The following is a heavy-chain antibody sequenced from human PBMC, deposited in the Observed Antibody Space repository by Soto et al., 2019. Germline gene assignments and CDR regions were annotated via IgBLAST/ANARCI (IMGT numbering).Heavy chain of an antibody. CDR3: ARGVRITWWFDP. CDR1: GGSFSGYY. Sequence: PSETLSLTCAVYGGSFSGYYWSWIRQPPGKGLEWIGEINHSGSTNYNPSLKSRVTISVDTSKNQFSLKLSSVTAADTAVYYCARGVRITWWFDPWGEGTLVTISS. CDR2: INHSGST. D-gene: IGHD3-10*01. V-gene: IGHV4-34*01. J-gene: IGHJ5*02.